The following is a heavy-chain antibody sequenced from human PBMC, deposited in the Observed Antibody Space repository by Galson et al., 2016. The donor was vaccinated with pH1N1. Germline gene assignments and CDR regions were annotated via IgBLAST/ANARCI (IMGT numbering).Heavy chain of an antibody. D-gene: IGHD2-21*01. CDR2: IYISGST. J-gene: IGHJ4*02. V-gene: IGHV4-61*02. Sequence: TLSLTCTVSGGPISTATYFWSWIRQPAGKGLEWIGRIYISGSTNYNPSLKSRVTISVDTSTNQLSLKLSTVTAADTAGYYWSRETLGVAGLDHWGQGTLVTVSS. CDR1: GGPISTATYF. CDR3: SRETLGVAGLDH.